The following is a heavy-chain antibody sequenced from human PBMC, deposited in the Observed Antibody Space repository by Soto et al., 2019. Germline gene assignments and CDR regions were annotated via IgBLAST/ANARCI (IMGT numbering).Heavy chain of an antibody. J-gene: IGHJ6*02. CDR1: SGSVSSGSYY. Sequence: SLACTVSSGSVSSGSYYWSWIRQPPGKGLEWIGDIYYSGSTNYNPSLKSRVHISVDTSKNPFSLKLSSVTAADTAVYYCARDHRGGEYYYACSGYQNYYYYYYGMDVWGQGTTVTVSS. D-gene: IGHD3-22*01. V-gene: IGHV4-61*03. CDR3: ARDHRGGEYYYACSGYQNYYYYYYGMDV. CDR2: IYYSGST.